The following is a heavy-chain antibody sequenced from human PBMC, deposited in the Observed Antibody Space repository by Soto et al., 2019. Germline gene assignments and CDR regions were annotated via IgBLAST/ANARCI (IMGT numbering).Heavy chain of an antibody. CDR1: GFSFSNYD. CDR3: ARDWEKDLVTGLDY. Sequence: EVQLVESGGGLVKPGGSLRLSCAASGFSFSNYDMSWVRQAPGKGLEWVSSISTTSSHIYYADSLRGRFTISRDNAKKSLYLQMSSLRAEDTAVYYCARDWEKDLVTGLDYWGQGTLVTVSS. CDR2: ISTTSSHI. D-gene: IGHD5-18*01. V-gene: IGHV3-21*01. J-gene: IGHJ4*02.